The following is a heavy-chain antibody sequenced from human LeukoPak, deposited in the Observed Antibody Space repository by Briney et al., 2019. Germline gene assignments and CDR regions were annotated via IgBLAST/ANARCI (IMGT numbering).Heavy chain of an antibody. Sequence: GGSLRLSCAASGFTFSSYSMNWARQAPGKGLEWVSSISSSSSYIYYADSVKGRFTISRDNAKNSLYLQMNSLRAEDTAVYYCARGRGYSGYDSFDYWGQGTLVTVSS. D-gene: IGHD5-12*01. CDR1: GFTFSSYS. CDR3: ARGRGYSGYDSFDY. CDR2: ISSSSSYI. J-gene: IGHJ4*02. V-gene: IGHV3-21*01.